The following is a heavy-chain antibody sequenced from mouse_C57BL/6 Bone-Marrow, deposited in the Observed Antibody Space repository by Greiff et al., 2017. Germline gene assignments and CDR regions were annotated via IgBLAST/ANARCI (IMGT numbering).Heavy chain of an antibody. CDR2: INPGSGGT. J-gene: IGHJ2*01. Sequence: VQLQQSGAELVRPGTSVKVSCKASGYAFTNYLIEWVKQRPGQGLEWIGVINPGSGGTNYNEKFKGKATLTADKSSSTAYMQLSSLTSEDSAVYFCATYCYYFDYWGQGTTLTVSS. CDR1: GYAFTNYL. CDR3: ATYCYYFDY. D-gene: IGHD2-10*01. V-gene: IGHV1-54*01.